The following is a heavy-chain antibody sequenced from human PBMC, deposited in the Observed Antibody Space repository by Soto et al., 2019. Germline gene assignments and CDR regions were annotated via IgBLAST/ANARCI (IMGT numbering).Heavy chain of an antibody. CDR3: ARGFRNGFNV. CDR1: GFTCSGYS. V-gene: IGHV3-21*01. Sequence: EVQLVESGGGLVKPGGSLRLSCVASGFTCSGYSRNWVRQAPGKGLEWVSYISGPSIYIYYADSVKGRFTISRDNAKSAVYLQMNSLRAEDTAVYYCARGFRNGFNVWGKGTTVSVSS. J-gene: IGHJ6*04. D-gene: IGHD2-8*01. CDR2: ISGPSIYI.